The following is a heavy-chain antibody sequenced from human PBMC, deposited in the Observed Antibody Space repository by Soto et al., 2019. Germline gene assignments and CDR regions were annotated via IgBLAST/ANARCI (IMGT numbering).Heavy chain of an antibody. V-gene: IGHV5-51*01. CDR2: IYPGDSDT. CDR1: GYSFTSYW. Sequence: GESLKISCKGSGYSFTSYWIGWVRQMPGKGLEWMGIIYPGDSDTRYSPSFQGQVTISADKSISTAYLQWSSLKASDTAMYYCARVSGSYRYYYYYGMDVWDQGTTVTVPS. CDR3: ARVSGSYRYYYYYGMDV. D-gene: IGHD1-26*01. J-gene: IGHJ6*02.